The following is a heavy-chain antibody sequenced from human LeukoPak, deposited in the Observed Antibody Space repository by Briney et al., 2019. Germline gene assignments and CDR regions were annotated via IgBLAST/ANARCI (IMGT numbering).Heavy chain of an antibody. V-gene: IGHV3-23*01. Sequence: QPGGSLRLSCEASGVNFGRSAMTWVRQTPGKGLEWFSSISSSGNTYYADSVKGRFTISRDNSKNLVNLQMNSLRAEDTAIYYCVKGRMSEDGLDFWGQGSLVTVSS. J-gene: IGHJ4*02. CDR2: ISSSGNT. CDR1: GVNFGRSA. D-gene: IGHD5-24*01. CDR3: VKGRMSEDGLDF.